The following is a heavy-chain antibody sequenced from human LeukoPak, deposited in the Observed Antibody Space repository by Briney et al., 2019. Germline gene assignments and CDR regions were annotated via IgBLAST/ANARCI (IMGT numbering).Heavy chain of an antibody. J-gene: IGHJ4*02. D-gene: IGHD5-18*01. Sequence: GGSLRLSCAASGFTFSSYAMSWVRQTPGKGLEWVSAISGSGGSTYYADSVEGRFTISRDNSKNTLYLQMNSLRAEDTAVYYCARGKDSYALFDYWGQGTLVTVSS. CDR2: ISGSGGST. CDR1: GFTFSSYA. V-gene: IGHV3-23*01. CDR3: ARGKDSYALFDY.